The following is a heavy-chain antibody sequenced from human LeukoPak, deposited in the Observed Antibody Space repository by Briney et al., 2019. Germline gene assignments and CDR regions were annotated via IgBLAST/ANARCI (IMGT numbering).Heavy chain of an antibody. CDR2: ISTGSTYV. CDR1: GFSFSTYR. D-gene: IGHD1-26*01. Sequence: GGSLRLSCAASGFSFSTYRMHWVRQAPGEGLEWVSSISTGSTYVYYADSVKGRFTIPRDKTKNSLYLQMNTLRAEDTAVYYCVRDGSFGLDFWGQGTLVTVSS. CDR3: VRDGSFGLDF. J-gene: IGHJ4*02. V-gene: IGHV3-21*01.